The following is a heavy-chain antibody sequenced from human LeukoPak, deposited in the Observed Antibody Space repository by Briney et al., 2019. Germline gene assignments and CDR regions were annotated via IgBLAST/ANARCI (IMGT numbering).Heavy chain of an antibody. V-gene: IGHV4-4*07. D-gene: IGHD3-3*01. CDR2: IYSSGST. J-gene: IGHJ4*02. CDR3: AREGYDFWSGYYNYYFDY. CDR1: GGSINSYY. Sequence: SETLSLTCTVSGGSINSYYWSWIRQPAGKGLEWIGRIYSSGSTNYNPSLKSRVTMSVDTSKNQFSLKLSSVTAADTAVYYCAREGYDFWSGYYNYYFDYWGQGTLVTVSS.